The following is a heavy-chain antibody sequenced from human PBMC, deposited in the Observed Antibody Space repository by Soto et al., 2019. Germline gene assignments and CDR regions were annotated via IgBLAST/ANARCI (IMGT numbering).Heavy chain of an antibody. J-gene: IGHJ4*02. CDR3: AGYSGYDFPYYFDY. CDR1: GGSISSGGYY. CDR2: IYYSGST. Sequence: SETLSLTCTVSGGSISSGGYYWSWIRQHPGKGPEWIGYIYYSGSTYYNPSLKSRVTISVDTSKNQFSLKLSSVTAADTAVYYCAGYSGYDFPYYFDYWGQGTLVTVSS. V-gene: IGHV4-31*03. D-gene: IGHD5-12*01.